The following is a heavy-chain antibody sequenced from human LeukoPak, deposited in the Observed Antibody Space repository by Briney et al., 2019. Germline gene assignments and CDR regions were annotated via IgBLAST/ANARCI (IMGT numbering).Heavy chain of an antibody. V-gene: IGHV4-59*01. J-gene: IGHJ4*02. CDR3: AREYCSSTSCSGIDY. D-gene: IGHD2-2*01. CDR1: GSSISNYY. Sequence: SETLSLTCTVSGSSISNYYWSWIRQPPGKGLEWIGYIYYSGSTNYNPSLESRVTISVDTSKNQFSLKLSSVTAADTAVYYCAREYCSSTSCSGIDYWGQGTLVTVSS. CDR2: IYYSGST.